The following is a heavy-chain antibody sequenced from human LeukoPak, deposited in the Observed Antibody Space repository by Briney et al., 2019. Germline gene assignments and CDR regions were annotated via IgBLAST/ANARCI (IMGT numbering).Heavy chain of an antibody. D-gene: IGHD2-21*01. CDR3: ARVGYCGGDCSNYCYYMDV. CDR2: INPNSGGT. V-gene: IGHV1-2*02. CDR1: GYTFTGHY. Sequence: ASVKVSCKASGYTFTGHYMHWVRQAPGQGLEWMGWINPNSGGTNYAQKFQGRVTMTRDTSISTAYMELSRLRSDDTAVYYCARVGYCGGDCSNYCYYMDVWGKGTTVTVSS. J-gene: IGHJ6*03.